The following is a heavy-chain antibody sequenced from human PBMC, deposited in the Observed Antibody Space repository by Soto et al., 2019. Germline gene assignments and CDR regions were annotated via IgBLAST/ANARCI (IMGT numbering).Heavy chain of an antibody. CDR1: GGTFSSYT. CDR3: ARGGYYDSSGYYLDAFDI. J-gene: IGHJ3*02. V-gene: IGHV1-69*02. Sequence: QVQLVQSGAEVKKPGSSVKVSCKASGGTFSSYTISWVRQAPGQGLEWMGRIIPILGIANYAQKFQGRVTITADKSTSTAYMELSSLRSEDTAVYYCARGGYYDSSGYYLDAFDIWGQRTMVTVSS. CDR2: IIPILGIA. D-gene: IGHD3-22*01.